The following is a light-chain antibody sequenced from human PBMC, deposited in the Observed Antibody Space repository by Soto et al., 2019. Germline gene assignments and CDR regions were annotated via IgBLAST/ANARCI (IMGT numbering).Light chain of an antibody. Sequence: QSALTQPASVSGSPGQSITISCTGTTSDVGGYNYVSWYQHHPDKAPKLMIYEVSNRPSGVSNRFSGSKSGNTASLTISGLQTADEADYYCSSYTSGSTHVFGTGTKLTVL. V-gene: IGLV2-14*01. CDR3: SSYTSGSTHV. J-gene: IGLJ1*01. CDR2: EVS. CDR1: TSDVGGYNY.